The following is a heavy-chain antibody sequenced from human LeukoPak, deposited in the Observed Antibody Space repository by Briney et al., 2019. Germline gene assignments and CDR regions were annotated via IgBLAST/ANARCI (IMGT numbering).Heavy chain of an antibody. CDR1: GFTVSSNY. CDR2: IYSGGST. V-gene: IGHV3-53*01. J-gene: IGHJ3*02. Sequence: PGGSLRLSCAASGFTVSSNYMSWVRQAPGKGLEWVSVIYSGGSTYYADSVKGRFTIPRDNSKNTLYLQMNSLRAEDTAVYYCASSGWELLIAFDIWGQGTMVTVSS. CDR3: ASSGWELLIAFDI. D-gene: IGHD1-26*01.